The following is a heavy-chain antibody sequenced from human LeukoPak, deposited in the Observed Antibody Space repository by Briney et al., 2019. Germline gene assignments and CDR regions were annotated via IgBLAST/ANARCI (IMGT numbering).Heavy chain of an antibody. Sequence: PGGSLRLSCAASGFTFSDYFMSWIRQAPGKGLDWVSYISSSSSTIYYADSVKGRFTISRDNAKNSLYLQMNSLRAEDTAVYYCARGPYNWNDADYYYYMDVWGKGTTVTVSS. CDR1: GFTFSDYF. CDR3: ARGPYNWNDADYYYYMDV. CDR2: ISSSSSTI. J-gene: IGHJ6*03. V-gene: IGHV3-11*04. D-gene: IGHD1-20*01.